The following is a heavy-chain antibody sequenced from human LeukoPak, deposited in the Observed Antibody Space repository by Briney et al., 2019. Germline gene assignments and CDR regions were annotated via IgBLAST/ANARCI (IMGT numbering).Heavy chain of an antibody. D-gene: IGHD3-9*01. J-gene: IGHJ4*02. CDR1: GYTFISYY. CDR3: ARGRGGGVLRDFESFDY. CDR2: INPSGGST. Sequence: ASVKVSCKASGYTFISYYMHWVRQAPGQGLEWMGIINPSGGSTIYAQKFQGRVTMTRDTSTSTVYMELSSLRSDDTTVYYCARGRGGGVLRDFESFDYWGQRTLVTVSS. V-gene: IGHV1-46*01.